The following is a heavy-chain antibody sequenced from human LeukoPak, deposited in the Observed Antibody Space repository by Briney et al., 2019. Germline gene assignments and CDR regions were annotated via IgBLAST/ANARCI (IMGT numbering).Heavy chain of an antibody. J-gene: IGHJ6*03. V-gene: IGHV1-2*02. CDR1: GYTFTGYY. Sequence: ASVKVSCKASGYTFTGYYMHWVRQAPGQGLEWMGWINPNSGGTNYAQKFQGRVTMTRDTSISTAYMELSRLRSDDTAVYYCARDTGYSSGSYQRYYYYYMDVWGKGTTVTISS. CDR2: INPNSGGT. D-gene: IGHD6-19*01. CDR3: ARDTGYSSGSYQRYYYYYMDV.